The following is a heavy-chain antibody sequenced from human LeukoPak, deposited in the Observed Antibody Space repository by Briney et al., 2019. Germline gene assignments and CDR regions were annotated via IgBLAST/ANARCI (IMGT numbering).Heavy chain of an antibody. CDR1: GGSISSYY. J-gene: IGHJ4*02. Sequence: SETLSLTCTVSGGSISSYYWSWIRQPPGKGLEWIGYIYYSGSTNYNPSLKSRVTISVDTSKNQFSLELNSVTAADTAVYYCARGYSSGWFDYWGQGTLVPVSS. V-gene: IGHV4-59*01. CDR2: IYYSGST. D-gene: IGHD6-19*01. CDR3: ARGYSSGWFDY.